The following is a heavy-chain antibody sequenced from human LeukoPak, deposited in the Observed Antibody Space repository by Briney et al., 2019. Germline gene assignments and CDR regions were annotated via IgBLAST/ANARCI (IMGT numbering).Heavy chain of an antibody. CDR2: INDSGST. CDR1: GGAFSNYF. J-gene: IGHJ4*02. D-gene: IGHD2-2*01. Sequence: SETLSLTCVVSGGAFSNYFWTWIRQPPGKGLEWIAEINDSGSTNSNSSLRSRVAISLDTSKNQFSLRLTSVTAADTAVYYCARGQYCSTTTCYSARRYFDFWGQGTLVTVSS. V-gene: IGHV4-34*01. CDR3: ARGQYCSTTTCYSARRYFDF.